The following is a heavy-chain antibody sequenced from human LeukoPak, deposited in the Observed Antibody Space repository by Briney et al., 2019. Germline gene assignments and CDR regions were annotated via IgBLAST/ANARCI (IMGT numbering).Heavy chain of an antibody. Sequence: SETLSLTCTVSGGSISSYYWSWIRQPPGKGLEWIGYIYYSGSTNYNPSLKSRVTISVDTSKNQCSLKLSSVTAADTAVYYCARELRYFDWLLPDYWGQGTLVTVSS. CDR2: IYYSGST. CDR3: ARELRYFDWLLPDY. D-gene: IGHD3-9*01. J-gene: IGHJ4*02. V-gene: IGHV4-59*01. CDR1: GGSISSYY.